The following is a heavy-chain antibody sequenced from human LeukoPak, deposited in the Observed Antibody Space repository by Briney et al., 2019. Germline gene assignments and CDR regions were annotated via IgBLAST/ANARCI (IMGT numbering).Heavy chain of an antibody. CDR1: GGSITSYH. Sequence: SETLSLTCTIAGGSITSYHWSWIRQPPGKGLEWIGYIYYSGSTNYNPSLKSRVTISVDTSKNQFSLKLSSVAAADTAVYYCAREIFGVVIAGGPYYYYYMDVWGKGTTVTVSS. V-gene: IGHV4-59*12. D-gene: IGHD3-3*01. CDR2: IYYSGST. CDR3: AREIFGVVIAGGPYYYYYMDV. J-gene: IGHJ6*03.